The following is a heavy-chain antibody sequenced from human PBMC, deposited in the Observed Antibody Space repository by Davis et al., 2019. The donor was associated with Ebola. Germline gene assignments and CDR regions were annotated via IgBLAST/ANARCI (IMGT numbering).Heavy chain of an antibody. V-gene: IGHV1-18*04. D-gene: IGHD6-13*01. Sequence: ASVKVSCKASGYTFTHYGISWVRQAPGQGLEWMGWISAYNGDTNYEQKLQGRVTMTTDTSTSTAYMELRSLRSDDTAVYYCARDLTAGTGWFDPWGQGTLITVSS. J-gene: IGHJ5*02. CDR3: ARDLTAGTGWFDP. CDR2: ISAYNGDT. CDR1: GYTFTHYG.